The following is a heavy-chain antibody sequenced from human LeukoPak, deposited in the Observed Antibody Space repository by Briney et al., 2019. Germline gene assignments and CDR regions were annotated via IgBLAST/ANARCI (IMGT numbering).Heavy chain of an antibody. J-gene: IGHJ3*02. D-gene: IGHD2-15*01. Sequence: SETLSLTCAVYGGSFSGYYWSWIRQPPGKGLEWIGEINHSGSTNYNPSLKSRVTISVDTSKNQFSLKLSSVTAADTAVYYCVGVCSGSCYSEWENAFDIWGQGTMVTVSS. CDR3: VGVCSGSCYSEWENAFDI. CDR1: GGSFSGYY. V-gene: IGHV4-34*01. CDR2: INHSGST.